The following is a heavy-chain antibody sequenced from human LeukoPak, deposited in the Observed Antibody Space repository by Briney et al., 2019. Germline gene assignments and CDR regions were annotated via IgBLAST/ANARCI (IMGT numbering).Heavy chain of an antibody. J-gene: IGHJ4*02. CDR2: IIPIFGTA. CDR1: GGTFSSYA. Sequence: ASVKVSCKASGGTFSSYAISWVRQAPGQGLEWMGGIIPIFGTANYAQKFQGRVTITADEPTSTAYMELSSLRSEDTAVYYCARSARDSSGYYNDYWGQGTLVTVSS. D-gene: IGHD3-22*01. CDR3: ARSARDSSGYYNDY. V-gene: IGHV1-69*13.